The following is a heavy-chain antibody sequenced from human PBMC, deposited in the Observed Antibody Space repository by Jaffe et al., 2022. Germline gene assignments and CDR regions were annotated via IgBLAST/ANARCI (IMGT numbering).Heavy chain of an antibody. CDR3: AREASGCSGGPCNIFYFDS. CDR1: GGSITSGGYS. CDR2: INLYGDE. D-gene: IGHD2-15*01. V-gene: IGHV4-30-2*06. J-gene: IGHJ4*02. Sequence: QPRLQESGSRLVKPSQTLSLTCSLSGGSITSGGYSWNWIRQSPGKGLEWIGFINLYGDEYYNPSLESRVTFSIDVSKNQFSLNLTSVTAADTAIYYCAREASGCSGGPCNIFYFDSWGQGSRVSVSS.